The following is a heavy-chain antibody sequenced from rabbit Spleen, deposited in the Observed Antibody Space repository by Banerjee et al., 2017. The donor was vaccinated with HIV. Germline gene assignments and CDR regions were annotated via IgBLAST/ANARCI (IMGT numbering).Heavy chain of an antibody. V-gene: IGHV1S7*01. CDR3: ERDAAGREDFNL. J-gene: IGHJ4*01. Sequence: QLVESGGGLVQPGGSLKLSCTASGFTLSSYYMNWFLQVPGKGLEWIGYIDPVFGITYFANWVNGRFTISSDNTQFTVDIQRSSLTDTDTATYFCERDAAGREDFNLWGPGTLVTVS. CDR1: GFTLSSYY. D-gene: IGHD4-2*01. CDR2: IDPVFGIT.